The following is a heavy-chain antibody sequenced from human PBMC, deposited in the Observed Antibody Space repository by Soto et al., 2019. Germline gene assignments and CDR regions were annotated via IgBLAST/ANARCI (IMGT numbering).Heavy chain of an antibody. CDR1: GYTFTGHY. D-gene: IGHD1-26*01. V-gene: IGHV1-2*04. Sequence: QVQLVQSGAEVKKPGASVKVSCKASGYTFTGHYMHWVRQAPGQGLEWRGWINPNSGDTNYAQKFQGWVTMTRDTSISTAYMELSRLRSDDTAVYYCTVRWELLSDYFDYWGQGTLVTVSS. CDR3: TVRWELLSDYFDY. CDR2: INPNSGDT. J-gene: IGHJ4*02.